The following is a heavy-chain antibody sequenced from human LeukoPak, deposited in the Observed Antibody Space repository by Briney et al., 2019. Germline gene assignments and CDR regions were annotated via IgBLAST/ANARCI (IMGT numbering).Heavy chain of an antibody. Sequence: GGTLRLSCAASELTFSSYAMNWVRQAPGKGLEWVSGISGSGGSTYYADSVKGRFTISRDNSKNTLYLQMDSLKAEDTAVYYCAKPARTNYADYWGRGTLVTVSS. CDR1: ELTFSSYA. CDR3: AKPARTNYADY. J-gene: IGHJ4*02. D-gene: IGHD1-14*01. CDR2: ISGSGGST. V-gene: IGHV3-23*01.